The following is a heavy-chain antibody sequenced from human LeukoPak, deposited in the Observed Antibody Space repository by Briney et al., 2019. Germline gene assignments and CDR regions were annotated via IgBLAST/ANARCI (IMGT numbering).Heavy chain of an antibody. Sequence: PGGSLRHSCAASGFTFNNYGMHWVRQAPGKGLQSVAFTRYDGSIKDYADSVKGRFTISRDNSKNMLYLEMNSLRTDDTALYYCAKDRLLGYFYMDVWGKGTTVTVSS. CDR1: GFTFNNYG. D-gene: IGHD3-3*02. CDR2: TRYDGSIK. J-gene: IGHJ6*03. CDR3: AKDRLLGYFYMDV. V-gene: IGHV3-30*02.